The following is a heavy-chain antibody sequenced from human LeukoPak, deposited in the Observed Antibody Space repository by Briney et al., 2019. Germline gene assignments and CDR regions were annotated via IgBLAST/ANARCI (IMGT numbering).Heavy chain of an antibody. CDR1: GFTFSSYA. J-gene: IGHJ4*02. CDR2: ISYDGSNK. Sequence: GGSLRLSCAASGFTFSSYAMHWVRQAPGKGLEWVAVISYDGSNKYYADSVKGRLTISRDNSKNTLYLQMNSLRAEDTAVYYCARDPEDTAMADYWGQGTLVTVSS. V-gene: IGHV3-30*04. CDR3: ARDPEDTAMADY. D-gene: IGHD5-18*01.